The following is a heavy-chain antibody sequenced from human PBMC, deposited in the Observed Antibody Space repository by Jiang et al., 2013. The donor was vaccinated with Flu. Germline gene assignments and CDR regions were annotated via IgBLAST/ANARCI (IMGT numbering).Heavy chain of an antibody. CDR2: INPSGGST. Sequence: SVKVSCKASGYTFTSYYMHWVRQAPGQGLEWMGIINPSGGSTSYAQKFQGRVTMTRDTSTSTVYMELSSLRSEDTAVYYCARSPIYDSSGYRDAFDIWGQGTMVTVSS. J-gene: IGHJ3*02. CDR1: GYTFTSYY. CDR3: ARSPIYDSSGYRDAFDI. D-gene: IGHD3-22*01. V-gene: IGHV1-46*01.